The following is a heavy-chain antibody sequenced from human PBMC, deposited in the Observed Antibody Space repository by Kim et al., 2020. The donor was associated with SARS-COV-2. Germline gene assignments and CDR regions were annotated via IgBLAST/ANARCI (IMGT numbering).Heavy chain of an antibody. V-gene: IGHV3-74*01. J-gene: IGHJ6*02. Sequence: GGSLRLSCAASGFTFSGYWMHWVRQAPGKGLVWVSRINRDGSGTSYADSVKGRFTISRDNAQSTLYLQMNSLRAEDTAVYYCARDLDPNSNYYFYGMDVWGQGTTVTVSS. D-gene: IGHD3-3*01. CDR2: INRDGSGT. CDR1: GFTFSGYW. CDR3: ARDLDPNSNYYFYGMDV.